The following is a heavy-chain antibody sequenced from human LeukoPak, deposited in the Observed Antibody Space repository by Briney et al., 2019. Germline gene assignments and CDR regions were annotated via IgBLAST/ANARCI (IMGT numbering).Heavy chain of an antibody. CDR2: IYTSGST. D-gene: IGHD5-24*01. J-gene: IGHJ4*02. CDR1: GGSISSGSYY. CDR3: ARGQDGYNLLQSYLGYYFDY. Sequence: PSETLSLTCTVSGGSISSGSYYWSWIRQPAGKGLEWIGRIYTSGSTNYNPSLKSRVTISVDTSKNQFSLKLSSVTAADTAVYYCARGQDGYNLLQSYLGYYFDYWGQGTLVTVSS. V-gene: IGHV4-61*02.